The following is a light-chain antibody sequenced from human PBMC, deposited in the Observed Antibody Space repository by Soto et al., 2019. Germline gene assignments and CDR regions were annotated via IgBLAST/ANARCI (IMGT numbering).Light chain of an antibody. CDR1: QSVSSN. J-gene: IGKJ1*01. Sequence: EILMTQSPVTLSVSPGERATLSCRASQSVSSNLAWYQQKHGQAPSLLIYGAFTRATGIPARFSGTGSGTELTITISSLQSEDFALYDCQQYNDWPLTFGQGTKVDIK. V-gene: IGKV3-15*01. CDR2: GAF. CDR3: QQYNDWPLT.